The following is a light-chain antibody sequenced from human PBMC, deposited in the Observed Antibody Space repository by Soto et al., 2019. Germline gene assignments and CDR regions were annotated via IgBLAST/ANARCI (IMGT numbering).Light chain of an antibody. CDR3: QQYNSYST. V-gene: IGKV1-5*03. CDR1: QSISSW. CDR2: KAS. J-gene: IGKJ2*01. Sequence: DIQMTQSPSTLSASVGDRVTITCRASQSISSWLAWYQQKPGKAPKLLIYKASSLESGVPSRFSCSGSGTEFTLTMSSLQPDDFATYYCQQYNSYSTFGQGTKLEIK.